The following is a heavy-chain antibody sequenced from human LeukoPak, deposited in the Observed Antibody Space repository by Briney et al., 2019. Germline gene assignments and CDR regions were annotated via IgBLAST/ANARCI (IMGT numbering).Heavy chain of an antibody. CDR3: ARAQAEWLSYLDFGTDY. CDR1: GFTFSSYA. CDR2: ISYDGSNK. Sequence: GRSLRLSCAASGFTFSSYAMHWVRQAPGKGLEWVAVISYDGSNKYYADSVKGRFTIPRDNSKNTLYLQMNSLRAEDTAVYYCARAQAEWLSYLDFGTDYWGQGTLVTVSS. D-gene: IGHD3-3*01. V-gene: IGHV3-30*01. J-gene: IGHJ4*02.